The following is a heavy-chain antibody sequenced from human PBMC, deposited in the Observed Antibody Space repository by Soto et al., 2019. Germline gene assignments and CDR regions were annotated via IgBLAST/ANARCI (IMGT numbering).Heavy chain of an antibody. J-gene: IGHJ6*02. CDR2: ISGSGGST. D-gene: IGHD3-3*01. CDR3: AKDLESSLPIFGGMDV. Sequence: GGSLRLSCASSGFTFSSYSMNLVRQAPGKGLEWVSAISGSGGSTYYADSVKGRFTISRDNSKNTLYLQMNSLRAEDTAVYYCAKDLESSLPIFGGMDVWGQGTTVTV. CDR1: GFTFSSYS. V-gene: IGHV3-23*01.